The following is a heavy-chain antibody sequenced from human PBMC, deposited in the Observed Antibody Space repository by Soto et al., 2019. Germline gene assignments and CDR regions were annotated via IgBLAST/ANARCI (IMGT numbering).Heavy chain of an antibody. V-gene: IGHV4-34*01. D-gene: IGHD6-6*01. Sequence: QVQQQQWGAGLLKPSEPLSLTCAVYCGSFSGYYWCWIRQPPGKCLAWIGKINRSGSTNYNPSLKSRGTMSVDTSKNQFSLMLSSVTAAETAVYYCARTSRFDCWGQGTLVTVSS. CDR2: INRSGST. J-gene: IGHJ4*02. CDR3: ARTSRFDC. CDR1: CGSFSGYY.